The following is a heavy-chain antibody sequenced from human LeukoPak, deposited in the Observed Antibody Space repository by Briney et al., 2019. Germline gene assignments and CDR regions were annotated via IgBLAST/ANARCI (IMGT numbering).Heavy chain of an antibody. Sequence: GGSLRLSCAASGFTFSSYAMHWVRQAPGKGLEWVSAISGSGGSTYYADSVKGRFTISRDNSKNTLYLQMNSLRAEDTAVYYCAKESVQQLVPNWFDPWGQGTLVTVSS. CDR3: AKESVQQLVPNWFDP. J-gene: IGHJ5*02. D-gene: IGHD6-13*01. V-gene: IGHV3-23*01. CDR2: ISGSGGST. CDR1: GFTFSSYA.